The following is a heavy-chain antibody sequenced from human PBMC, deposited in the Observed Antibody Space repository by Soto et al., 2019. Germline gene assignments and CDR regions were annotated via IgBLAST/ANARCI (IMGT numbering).Heavy chain of an antibody. CDR1: GGSMNSYY. CDR3: ARDLREGMDV. CDR2: IYDGDST. D-gene: IGHD1-26*01. J-gene: IGHJ6*02. V-gene: IGHV4-59*01. Sequence: SETLSLTCTVSGGSMNSYYWSWIRQPPGKGLEWLGYIYDGDSTNYNPSLKSRVIISVDTSKNQFYLRLSSVTAADTAVYYCARDLREGMDVWGQGTTVTVSS.